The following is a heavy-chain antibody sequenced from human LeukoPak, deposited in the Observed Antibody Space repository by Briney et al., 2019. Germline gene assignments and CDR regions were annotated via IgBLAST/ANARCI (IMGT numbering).Heavy chain of an antibody. CDR2: IKQDGSEK. Sequence: PGGSLRLSCAASGFTFSNYSMSWVRQAPGKGLEWVANIKQDGSEKYYVDSVKGRFTISRDNAKKSLYLHMNSLRAEDTAVHYCASPGSVGDTGMPDYWGQGTLVTVSS. D-gene: IGHD5-18*01. J-gene: IGHJ4*02. V-gene: IGHV3-7*01. CDR3: ASPGSVGDTGMPDY. CDR1: GFTFSNYS.